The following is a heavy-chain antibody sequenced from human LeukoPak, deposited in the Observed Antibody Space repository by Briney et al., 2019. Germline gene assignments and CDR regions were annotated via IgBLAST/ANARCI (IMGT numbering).Heavy chain of an antibody. CDR1: GFTFNRFG. D-gene: IGHD3-10*01. CDR2: MSYDGRNK. Sequence: GGSLRLSCAASGFTFNRFGMHWVRQTPGKRLEWLAVMSYDGRNKYYSGSVRGRFSISRDNSKNTVYLQMTGLRPEDTAIYYCAKLWTGSYPRYFDYWGQGTLATVSS. V-gene: IGHV3-30*18. CDR3: AKLWTGSYPRYFDY. J-gene: IGHJ4*02.